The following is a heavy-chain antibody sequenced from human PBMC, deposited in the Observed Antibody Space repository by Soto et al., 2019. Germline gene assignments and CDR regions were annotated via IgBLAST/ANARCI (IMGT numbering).Heavy chain of an antibody. D-gene: IGHD1-26*01. Sequence: GGSLRLSCAASGFTFSSYAMHWVRQAPGKGLEWVAVISYDGSNKYYADSVKGRFTISRDNSKNTLYLQMNSLRAEDTAVYYCAREVGATNHIDYWGQGTLVTVSS. CDR3: AREVGATNHIDY. CDR1: GFTFSSYA. V-gene: IGHV3-30-3*01. J-gene: IGHJ4*02. CDR2: ISYDGSNK.